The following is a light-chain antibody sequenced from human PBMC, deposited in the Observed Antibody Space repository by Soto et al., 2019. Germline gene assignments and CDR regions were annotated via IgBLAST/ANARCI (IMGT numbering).Light chain of an antibody. CDR1: ESISRY. J-gene: IGKJ2*01. V-gene: IGKV1-39*01. Sequence: DIPMTQSPSSLSASVGDRVTITCRASESISRYLNWYQQKPGKAPDLLIYAASSLQSGVPSRFSGSGSGTDFTLTISSLQPEDFATYYCQQSYSTPLYTFGQGTKLEIK. CDR2: AAS. CDR3: QQSYSTPLYT.